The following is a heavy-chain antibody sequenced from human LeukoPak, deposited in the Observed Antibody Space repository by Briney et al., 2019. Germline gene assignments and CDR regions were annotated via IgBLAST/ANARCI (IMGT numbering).Heavy chain of an antibody. CDR2: ISSSGSTI. Sequence: GGSLRLSCTASGFSVTDNTINWVRQAPGKGLEWVSNISSSGSTIYYADSVKGRFTISRDNAKNSLYMQMNSLRAEDTAVYYCARVVGATGYWGQGTLVTVSS. CDR3: ARVVGATGY. D-gene: IGHD1-26*01. CDR1: GFSVTDNT. J-gene: IGHJ4*02. V-gene: IGHV3-11*04.